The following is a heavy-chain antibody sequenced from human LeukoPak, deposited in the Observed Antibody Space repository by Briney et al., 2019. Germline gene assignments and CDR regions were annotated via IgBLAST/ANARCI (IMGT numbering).Heavy chain of an antibody. CDR3: AKVRYGYKYYFDY. Sequence: PGGSLRLSCAASGFTFSDYYMNWIRQAPGKGLEWVSYISSSSSYTNYADSVKGRFTISRDNAKNSLYLQMNSLRAEDTAVYYCAKVRYGYKYYFDYWGQGTLVTVSS. CDR2: ISSSSSYT. D-gene: IGHD5-24*01. V-gene: IGHV3-11*03. CDR1: GFTFSDYY. J-gene: IGHJ4*02.